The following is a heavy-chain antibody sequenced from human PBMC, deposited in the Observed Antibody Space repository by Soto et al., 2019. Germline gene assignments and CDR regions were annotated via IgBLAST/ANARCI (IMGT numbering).Heavy chain of an antibody. CDR2: INPMFNST. Sequence: QVQLVQSGAEVKKPGSSVKVSCEAPGGTFDHSAITWVRQAPGQGLEWMGGINPMFNSTHYAQKFQGRVTITAYAESSTVCMELRRLRSGETDVYCCARQIFAADYWGQGTLLIVSS. J-gene: IGHJ4*02. CDR3: ARQIFAADY. CDR1: GGTFDHSA. V-gene: IGHV1-69*01. D-gene: IGHD3-9*01.